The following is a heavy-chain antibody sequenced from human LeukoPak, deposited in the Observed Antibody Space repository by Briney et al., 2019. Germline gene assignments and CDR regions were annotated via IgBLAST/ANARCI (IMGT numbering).Heavy chain of an antibody. CDR3: ATGSSGYSSFYYFDY. CDR2: INPNSGGT. D-gene: IGHD6-19*01. J-gene: IGHJ4*02. Sequence: ASVKVSCKASGYTFTGYYMHWVRQAPGQGLEWMGWINPNSGGTNYAQKFQGRVTMTRDTSISTAYMELSRLRSEDTAVYYCATGSSGYSSFYYFDYWGQGTLVTVSS. CDR1: GYTFTGYY. V-gene: IGHV1-2*02.